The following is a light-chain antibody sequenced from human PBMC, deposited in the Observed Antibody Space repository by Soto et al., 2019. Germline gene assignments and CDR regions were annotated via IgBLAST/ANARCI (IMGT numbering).Light chain of an antibody. V-gene: IGKV1-39*01. CDR2: AAS. J-gene: IGKJ2*01. CDR3: QQSYSTQYT. CDR1: QSISTY. Sequence: DIQMTQSPSSLSASVGDRVTITCQASQSISTYLNWYQQKPGKAPKLLISAASSLQSGVPSRFSGSGSGTDFTLTISSLQPEDFATYYCQQSYSTQYTFGQGTKLEIK.